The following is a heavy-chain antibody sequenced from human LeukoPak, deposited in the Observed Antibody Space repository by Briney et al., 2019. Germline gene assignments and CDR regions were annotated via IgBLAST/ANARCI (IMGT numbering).Heavy chain of an antibody. V-gene: IGHV3-33*01. Sequence: GGSLRLSCAASGFTFSSYGMHWVRQAPGKGLEWVAVIWYDGSNKYYADSVKGRFTISRDNSKNMLYLQMNSLRAEDTAVYYCAGDPCGGDCYSGDYWGQGTLVTVSS. CDR2: IWYDGSNK. CDR1: GFTFSSYG. J-gene: IGHJ4*02. D-gene: IGHD2-21*02. CDR3: AGDPCGGDCYSGDY.